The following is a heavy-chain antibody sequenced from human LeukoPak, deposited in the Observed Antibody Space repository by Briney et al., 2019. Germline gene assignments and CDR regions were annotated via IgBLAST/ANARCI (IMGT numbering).Heavy chain of an antibody. CDR2: INPNSGGT. CDR1: GYTFTGYY. Sequence: VASVKVSCKASGYTFTGYYMHWVRQAPGQGLEWMGWINPNSGGTNYAQKFQGRVTMTRDTSISTAYMELSRLRSDDTAVYYCARGLSGYDSSGYYWGGFDYWGQGTLVTVSS. CDR3: ARGLSGYDSSGYYWGGFDY. J-gene: IGHJ4*02. V-gene: IGHV1-2*02. D-gene: IGHD3-22*01.